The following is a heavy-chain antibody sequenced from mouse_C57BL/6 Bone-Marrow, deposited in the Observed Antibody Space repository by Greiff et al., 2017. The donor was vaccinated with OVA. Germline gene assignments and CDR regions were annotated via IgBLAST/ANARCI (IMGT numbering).Heavy chain of an antibody. CDR3: AREGGLVYAMDY. CDR1: GFSFSSYG. J-gene: IGHJ4*01. V-gene: IGHV5-6*01. D-gene: IGHD2-4*01. CDR2: ISSGGSYT. Sequence: EVMLVESGGDLVKPGGSLKLSCAASGFSFSSYGMSWVRQTPDKRLEWVATISSGGSYTYYPDSVKGRFTISRDNAKNTLYLQMSSLKSEDTAMYYCAREGGLVYAMDYWGQGTSVTVSS.